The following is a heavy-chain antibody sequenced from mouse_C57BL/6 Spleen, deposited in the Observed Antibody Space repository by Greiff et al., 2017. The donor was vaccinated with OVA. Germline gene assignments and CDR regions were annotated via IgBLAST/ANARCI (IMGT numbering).Heavy chain of an antibody. CDR2: INPSNGGT. V-gene: IGHV1-53*01. D-gene: IGHD2-1*01. Sequence: QVQLQQPGTELVKPGASVKLSCKASGYTFTSYWMHWVKQRPGQGLEWIGNINPSNGGTNYNEKFKSKATLTVDKSSSTAYMQLSSLTSEDSAVYYCARSIYGNYEWYFDVWGTGTTVTVSS. CDR3: ARSIYGNYEWYFDV. CDR1: GYTFTSYW. J-gene: IGHJ1*03.